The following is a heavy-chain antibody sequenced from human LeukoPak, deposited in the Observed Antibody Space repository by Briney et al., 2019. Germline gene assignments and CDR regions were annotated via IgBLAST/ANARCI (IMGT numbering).Heavy chain of an antibody. Sequence: PGGSLRLSCAASGFTFSSYGMHWVRQAPGKGLEWVAFIRYDGSNKYYADSVKGRFTISRDNYKNTLYLQMNSLRAEDTPVYYCAKDRGLTGYFGVGWFDPWGQGTPVTVSS. D-gene: IGHD3-9*01. J-gene: IGHJ5*02. CDR1: GFTFSSYG. V-gene: IGHV3-30*02. CDR3: AKDRGLTGYFGVGWFDP. CDR2: IRYDGSNK.